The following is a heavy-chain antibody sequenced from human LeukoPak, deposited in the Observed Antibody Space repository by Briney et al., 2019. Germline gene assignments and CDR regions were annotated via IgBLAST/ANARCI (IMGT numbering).Heavy chain of an antibody. D-gene: IGHD3-10*01. CDR2: ISGSGGST. CDR1: GFTFSSYA. CDR3: AKDSPYYYGSGSYSPLDY. J-gene: IGHJ4*02. V-gene: IGHV3-23*01. Sequence: GGSLRLSCAASGFTFSSYAMSWVRQAPGKGLEWVSAISGSGGSTYYADSVKGRFTISRDNSKNTLYLQMNSLRAEDTAVYYCAKDSPYYYGSGSYSPLDYWGQGTLVTVSS.